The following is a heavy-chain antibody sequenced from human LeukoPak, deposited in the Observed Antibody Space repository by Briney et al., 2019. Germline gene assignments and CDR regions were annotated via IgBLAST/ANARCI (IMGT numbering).Heavy chain of an antibody. J-gene: IGHJ4*02. CDR1: GGSISSDY. CDR3: ARDGAGSNWQYFDF. CDR2: IYYTGTT. V-gene: IGHV4-59*01. D-gene: IGHD6-13*01. Sequence: SETLSLTCTVSGGSISSDYWSWIRQPPGKGLEWIGYIYYTGTTDYNPSLKSRVTISVDTSNNLFSLKMRSVTAADTAVYYCARDGAGSNWQYFDFWGQGTLVNVSS.